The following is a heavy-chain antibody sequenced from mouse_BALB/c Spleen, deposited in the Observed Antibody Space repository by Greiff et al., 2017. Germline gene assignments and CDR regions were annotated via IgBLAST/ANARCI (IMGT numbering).Heavy chain of an antibody. CDR3: ARGDGYDHAMDY. D-gene: IGHD2-2*01. Sequence: EVKLEESGGGLVKPGGSLKLSCAASGFTFSSYAMSWVRQTPEKRLEWVASISSGGSTYYPDSVKGRFTISRDNARNILYLQMSSLRSEDTAMYYCARGDGYDHAMDYWGQGTSVTVSS. J-gene: IGHJ4*01. V-gene: IGHV5-6-5*01. CDR2: ISSGGST. CDR1: GFTFSSYA.